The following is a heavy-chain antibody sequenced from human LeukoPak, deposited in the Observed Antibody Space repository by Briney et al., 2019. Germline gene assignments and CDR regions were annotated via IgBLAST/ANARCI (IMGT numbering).Heavy chain of an antibody. J-gene: IGHJ4*02. CDR3: ARDFGGDGYNS. Sequence: AGGSLRLSCVASGFTFSDYGMHWVRQAPGKGLEWVAVIWFDESNKYYADSVKGRFTISRDNSKNTLYPQMNSLRVEDTAVYYCARDFGGDGYNSWGQGTLVTVSS. CDR1: GFTFSDYG. V-gene: IGHV3-33*01. CDR2: IWFDESNK. D-gene: IGHD5-24*01.